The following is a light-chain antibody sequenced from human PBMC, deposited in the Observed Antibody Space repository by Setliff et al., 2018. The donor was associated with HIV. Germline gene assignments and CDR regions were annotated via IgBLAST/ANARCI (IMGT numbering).Light chain of an antibody. V-gene: IGLV2-14*01. CDR2: EVS. Sequence: QSVLTQPASVPGSPGQSITISCTGTSSDIGAYDYVSWYRQHPGTAPKLLIYEVSNRPSGVSNRFSGSKSGNAASLTISGLQAEDEADYYCSSYTTTNTLVFGGGTKVTVL. J-gene: IGLJ3*02. CDR1: SSDIGAYDY. CDR3: SSYTTTNTLV.